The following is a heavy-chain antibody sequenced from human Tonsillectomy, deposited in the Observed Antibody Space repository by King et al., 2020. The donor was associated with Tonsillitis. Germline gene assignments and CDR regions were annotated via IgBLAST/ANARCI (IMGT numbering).Heavy chain of an antibody. CDR2: IYYSGST. CDR1: GGSISSSNYY. D-gene: IGHD7-27*01. CDR3: ARRRWGAFDI. V-gene: IGHV4-39*01. Sequence: PLQESGPGLVKPSETLSLTCTVSGGSISSSNYYWGWIRQPPGKGLEWIGSIYYSGSTYYNPSLKSRVTISVDTSKNQFSLKLSSVTAADTAVYYCARRRWGAFDIWGQGTMVTVSS. J-gene: IGHJ3*02.